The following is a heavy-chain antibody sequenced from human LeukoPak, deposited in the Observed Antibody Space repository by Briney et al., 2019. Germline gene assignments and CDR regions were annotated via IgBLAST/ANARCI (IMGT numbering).Heavy chain of an antibody. CDR2: INHSGST. CDR3: ARALYGDYDNY. D-gene: IGHD4-17*01. J-gene: IGHJ4*02. Sequence: SETLSLTCAVYGGSHSGYYWSWTRQPPGKGLEWIGEINHSGSTNYNPSLKSRVTISVNTSKNQFSLKLSPVTATNTAVYYCARALYGDYDNYWGQGTLVTVSS. V-gene: IGHV4-34*01. CDR1: GGSHSGYY.